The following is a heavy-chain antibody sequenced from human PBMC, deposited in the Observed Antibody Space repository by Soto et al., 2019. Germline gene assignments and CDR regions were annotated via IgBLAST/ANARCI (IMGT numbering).Heavy chain of an antibody. CDR2: INSDGSST. J-gene: IGHJ2*01. CDR1: GFTFSSYW. CDR3: ARGARYGGNSDWYFDL. V-gene: IGHV3-74*01. Sequence: VGSLRLSCAASGFTFSSYWMHWVRQAPGKGLVWVSRINSDGSSTSYADSVKGRFTISRDNAKNTLYLQMNSLRAEDTAVYYCARGARYGGNSDWYFDLWGRGTLVTVSS. D-gene: IGHD2-21*02.